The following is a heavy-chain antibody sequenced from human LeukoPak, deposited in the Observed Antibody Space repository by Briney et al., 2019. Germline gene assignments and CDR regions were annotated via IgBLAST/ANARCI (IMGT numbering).Heavy chain of an antibody. CDR1: GFAFSSYA. J-gene: IGHJ4*02. D-gene: IGHD5-12*01. CDR2: ISYDGTKK. Sequence: PGRSLRLSCAASGFAFSSYAMHWVRQAPGKGLEWVAVISYDGTKKYYADSVKGRFTISRDNSKNTLYLQMNSLRAEDPAVYYCSRELRWLRLSEGYFDYWGQGTLVTVSS. CDR3: SRELRWLRLSEGYFDY. V-gene: IGHV3-30*04.